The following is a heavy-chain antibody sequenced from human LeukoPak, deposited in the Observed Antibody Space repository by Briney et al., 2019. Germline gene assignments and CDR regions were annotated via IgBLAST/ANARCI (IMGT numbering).Heavy chain of an antibody. CDR2: IYPYTGGT. CDR3: ARYYGEAPPY. CDR1: GYIFTVYY. D-gene: IGHD4-17*01. J-gene: IGHJ4*02. Sequence: GASVKVSCKASGYIFTVYYMYWVRQAPGQGLEWMGWIYPYTGGTDSAQKFQGRITMTRDTSISTAYMELSRLRSDDTAVYYVARYYGEAPPYWGQGTLVIVSS. V-gene: IGHV1-2*02.